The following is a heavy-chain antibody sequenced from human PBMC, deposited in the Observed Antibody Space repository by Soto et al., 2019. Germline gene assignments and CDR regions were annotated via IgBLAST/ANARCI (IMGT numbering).Heavy chain of an antibody. CDR1: GGTFSSYT. CDR3: VRGRIQLWTIDY. D-gene: IGHD5-18*01. J-gene: IGHJ4*02. Sequence: QVQLVQSGAEVKKPGSSVKVSCKASGGTFSSYTISWVRQAPGQGLEWMGRIIPILGIANYAQKFQGRVTITADKATSTAYMELSSLTSEDAAVYYCVRGRIQLWTIDYWGQGTLVTVSS. V-gene: IGHV1-69*02. CDR2: IIPILGIA.